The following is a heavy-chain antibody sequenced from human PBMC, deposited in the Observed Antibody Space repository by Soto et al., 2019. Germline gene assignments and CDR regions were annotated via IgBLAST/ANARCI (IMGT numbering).Heavy chain of an antibody. CDR3: ARVYCSTTSCLDFEY. V-gene: IGHV1-3*01. J-gene: IGHJ4*02. Sequence: QVHLVQSGAEVKKPGASVKVSCKASGYTFTSYAIHWVRQAPGQRLEWMGWIYAGHGNTKYSQKFQGRVTITRETSASTGYMERSSLRSEDTAVYYCARVYCSTTSCLDFEYWGQGTLVTVSS. CDR2: IYAGHGNT. CDR1: GYTFTSYA. D-gene: IGHD2-2*01.